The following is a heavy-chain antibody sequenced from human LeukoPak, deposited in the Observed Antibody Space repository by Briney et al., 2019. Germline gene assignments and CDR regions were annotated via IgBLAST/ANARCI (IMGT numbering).Heavy chain of an antibody. CDR3: ARDWGVSARPGYMDV. CDR1: GVSISSSNSY. CDR2: IYYSGST. V-gene: IGHV4-39*07. Sequence: SETLSLTCTVSGVSISSSNSYWGWIRQPPGKGLEWIGSIYYSGSTYYNASLKSQVSISIDTSKNQFSLRLSSVTAADTAVYYCARDWGVSARPGYMDVWGKGTTVTVSS. J-gene: IGHJ6*03. D-gene: IGHD6-6*01.